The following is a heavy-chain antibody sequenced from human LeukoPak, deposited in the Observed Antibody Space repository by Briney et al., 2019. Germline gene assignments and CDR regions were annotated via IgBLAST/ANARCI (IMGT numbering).Heavy chain of an antibody. CDR3: ARNTSGFKLGDAFDI. J-gene: IGHJ3*02. CDR2: ISGSGYST. V-gene: IGHV3-23*01. Sequence: PGGSLRLSCADSGFTFSSYAMSWVRQAPGKGVEWISAISGSGYSTSYADSVKGRFTISRDNSKNTLYLQMNSLRAEDTAIYYCARNTSGFKLGDAFDIWGQGTMVTVSS. D-gene: IGHD3-22*01. CDR1: GFTFSSYA.